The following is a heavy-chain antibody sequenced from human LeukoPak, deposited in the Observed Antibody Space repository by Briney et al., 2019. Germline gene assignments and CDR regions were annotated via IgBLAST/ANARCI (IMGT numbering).Heavy chain of an antibody. V-gene: IGHV3-23*01. CDR2: IIASGDSA. CDR3: ARATDSSGWANYFDY. Sequence: GGSLRLSCEASGFSFSTVPMSWVRQVPGKGLECVSYIIASGDSAYYADSVRGRFTISRDNSKNTLYLQMNSLRAEDTAVYYCARATDSSGWANYFDYWGQGTLVTVSS. CDR1: GFSFSTVP. J-gene: IGHJ4*02. D-gene: IGHD6-19*01.